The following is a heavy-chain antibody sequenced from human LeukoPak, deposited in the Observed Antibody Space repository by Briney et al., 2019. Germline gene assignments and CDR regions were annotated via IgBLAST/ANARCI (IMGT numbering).Heavy chain of an antibody. CDR2: INHSGST. CDR1: GFTFSSYG. CDR3: ARLTTYGDYDY. Sequence: GSLRLSCAASGFTFSSYGMSWVRQPPGKGLEWIGEINHSGSTNYNPSLKSRVTISVDTSKNQFSLKLSSVTAADTAVYYCARLTTYGDYDYWGQGTLVTVSS. V-gene: IGHV4-34*01. J-gene: IGHJ4*02. D-gene: IGHD4-17*01.